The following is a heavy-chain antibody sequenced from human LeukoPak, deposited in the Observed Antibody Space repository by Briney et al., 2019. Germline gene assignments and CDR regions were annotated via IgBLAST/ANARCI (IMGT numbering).Heavy chain of an antibody. Sequence: GASVKVSCKASGGTFSSYAVSWVRQPPGQGLEWMGGIIPIFGTAIYAQRFQGRVTITTDESTSTAYLELSSLRSEDTAVYYCARGPYYDSILHFDYWGQGTLVTVSS. CDR1: GGTFSSYA. V-gene: IGHV1-69*05. D-gene: IGHD3-22*01. J-gene: IGHJ4*02. CDR3: ARGPYYDSILHFDY. CDR2: IIPIFGTA.